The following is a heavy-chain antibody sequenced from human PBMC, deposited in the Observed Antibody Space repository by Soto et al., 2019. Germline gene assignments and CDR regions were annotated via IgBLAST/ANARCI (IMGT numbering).Heavy chain of an antibody. CDR2: ISAYNGNT. J-gene: IGHJ5*02. CDR1: GYTFTSYG. CDR3: AIAALYYGSSGWFDP. D-gene: IGHD3-10*01. V-gene: IGHV1-18*01. Sequence: QVQLVQSGAEVKKPGASVKVSCKASGYTFTSYGISWVRQAPGQGLEWMGWISAYNGNTNYAQTLQGRVTMTTDTSTSTAYMELRSLRSDDTAVYYCAIAALYYGSSGWFDPWGQGTLVTVSS.